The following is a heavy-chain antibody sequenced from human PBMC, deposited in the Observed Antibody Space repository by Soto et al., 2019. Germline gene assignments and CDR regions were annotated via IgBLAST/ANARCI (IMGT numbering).Heavy chain of an antibody. J-gene: IGHJ1*01. Sequence: SVKVSCKASGGSFSSFGISWVRQAPGQGLEWMGGIIPVFGRPNYAQRFRGRLTITADESTNTVYLELIDLRSEDTAVYYCASEGSGYNLWGQGTQVTVSS. CDR3: ASEGSGYNL. CDR2: IIPVFGRP. CDR1: GGSFSSFG. V-gene: IGHV1-69*13. D-gene: IGHD5-12*01.